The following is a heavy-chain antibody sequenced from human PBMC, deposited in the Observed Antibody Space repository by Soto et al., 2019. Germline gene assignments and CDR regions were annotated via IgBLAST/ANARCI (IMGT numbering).Heavy chain of an antibody. V-gene: IGHV1-69*13. CDR2: IIPVFGAA. CDR3: ARARGPSMLRYYYGLDV. J-gene: IGHJ6*02. D-gene: IGHD3-10*02. Sequence: VASVKVSCKASGGTFSTYAISWVRQAPGQGLEWMGGIIPVFGAANYTQKFQGRVTITADESTSTVYMELSSLRSEDTAVYYCARARGPSMLRYYYGLDVWGQGTTVTVSS. CDR1: GGTFSTYA.